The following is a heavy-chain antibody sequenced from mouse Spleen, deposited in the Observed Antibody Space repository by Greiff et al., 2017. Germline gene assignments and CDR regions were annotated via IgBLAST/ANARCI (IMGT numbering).Heavy chain of an antibody. CDR2: ISSGGSYT. CDR3: ARQELGQFPYFDY. V-gene: IGHV5-6*01. D-gene: IGHD4-1*01. Sequence: EVQGVESGGDLVKPGGSLKLSCAASGFTFSSYGMSWVRQTPDKRLEWVATISSGGSYTYYPDSVKGRFTISRDNAKNTLYLQMSSLKSEDTAMYYCARQELGQFPYFDYWGQGTTLTVSS. J-gene: IGHJ2*01. CDR1: GFTFSSYG.